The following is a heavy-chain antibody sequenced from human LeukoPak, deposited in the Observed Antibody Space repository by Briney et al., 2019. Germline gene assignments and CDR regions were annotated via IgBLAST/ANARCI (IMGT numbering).Heavy chain of an antibody. D-gene: IGHD3-9*01. CDR1: GYSISSGYY. Sequence: SETLSLTCTVSGYSISSGYYWGWIRQPPGKGLEWIGSIYHSGSTYYNPSLKSRVTISVDTSKNQFSLKLSSVTAADTAVYYCARDHDILTGDDAFDIWGQGTMVTVS. CDR3: ARDHDILTGDDAFDI. CDR2: IYHSGST. J-gene: IGHJ3*02. V-gene: IGHV4-38-2*02.